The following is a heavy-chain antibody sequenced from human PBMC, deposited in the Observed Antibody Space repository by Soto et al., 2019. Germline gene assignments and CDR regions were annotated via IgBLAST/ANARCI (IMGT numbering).Heavy chain of an antibody. Sequence: SLRRSCKASGFTFTSYAMHWVRQTPGKGLEWVAVISSDGSTKYYADSVRGRFTISRDNSRNTLYLQMNTLRAEDTAVCYCARGSSGSWYYGMDVWGQGTTLTVSS. CDR2: ISSDGSTK. CDR3: ARGSSGSWYYGMDV. CDR1: GFTFTSYA. D-gene: IGHD6-13*01. V-gene: IGHV3-30-3*01. J-gene: IGHJ6*02.